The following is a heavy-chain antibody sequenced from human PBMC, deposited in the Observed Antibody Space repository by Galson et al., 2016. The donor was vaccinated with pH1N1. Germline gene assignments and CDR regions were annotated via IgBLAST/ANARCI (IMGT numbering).Heavy chain of an antibody. CDR3: ATAGPLVREILYYSYAMDV. J-gene: IGHJ6*02. Sequence: SVKVSCKASGGTFSNSAISWVRQAPGQGLEWMGGISPIFGSINYAQRFQGRVTVSADIFTKTAYMELSSLTYEGTAIYYCATAGPLVREILYYSYAMDVWGQGTTVTVSS. D-gene: IGHD3-10*01. CDR2: ISPIFGSI. CDR1: GGTFSNSA. V-gene: IGHV1-69*06.